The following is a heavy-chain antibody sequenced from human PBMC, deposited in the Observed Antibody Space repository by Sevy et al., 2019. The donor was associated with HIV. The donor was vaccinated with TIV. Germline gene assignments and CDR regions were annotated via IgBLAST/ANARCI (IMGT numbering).Heavy chain of an antibody. J-gene: IGHJ4*02. CDR3: TNAGNGFDY. V-gene: IGHV1-2*02. Sequence: ASVEVSCKASGYTFTGYYMHWVRRAPGQGLEWVGWINPNSGGTNYAQKFQGRVTMTRDTSINTAYMELSSLRPDDTAIYYCTNAGNGFDYWGQGTLVTVSS. CDR1: GYTFTGYY. CDR2: INPNSGGT.